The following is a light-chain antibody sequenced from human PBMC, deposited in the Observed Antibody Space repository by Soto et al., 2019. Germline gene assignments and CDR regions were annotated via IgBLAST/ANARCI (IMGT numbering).Light chain of an antibody. CDR3: KQYGSSPGT. Sequence: EIVLTQSPGTLSSSPGERATLSCRASQTVTSNYLAWYQQKPGQAPRLLFFGASIRATGRTDRVSGGGSGTDFTLTISRLEPEDFAVYYCKQYGSSPGTFGQGTKVDIK. CDR1: QTVTSNY. J-gene: IGKJ1*01. V-gene: IGKV3-20*01. CDR2: GAS.